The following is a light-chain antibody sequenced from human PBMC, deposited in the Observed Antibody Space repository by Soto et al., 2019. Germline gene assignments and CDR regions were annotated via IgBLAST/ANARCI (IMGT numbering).Light chain of an antibody. CDR1: SSNLGAGYD. CDR3: QSYDSSLIVSKV. V-gene: IGLV1-40*01. J-gene: IGLJ1*01. CDR2: ANS. Sequence: QSVPTQPPSVSGAPGQRVTISCSGSSSNLGAGYDVQWYQQFPGTAPKLLIYANSARPSGVPDRFSGSKSGTSASLAITGLQAEDEADYYCQSYDSSLIVSKVFGTGTKVTVL.